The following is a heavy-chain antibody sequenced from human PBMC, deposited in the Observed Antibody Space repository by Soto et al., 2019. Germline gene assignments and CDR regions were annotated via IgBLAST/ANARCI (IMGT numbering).Heavy chain of an antibody. CDR3: ARPRPNYYGSGSYRDYYYYYMDV. CDR2: IYYSGST. CDR1: GGSFSSSSYY. Sequence: SETLSLTCTVSGGSFSSSSYYWGWIRQPPGKGLEWIGSIYYSGSTYYNPSLKSRVTISVDTSKNQFSLKLSSVTAADTAVYYCARPRPNYYGSGSYRDYYYYYMDVWGKGTTVTVSS. V-gene: IGHV4-39*01. J-gene: IGHJ6*03. D-gene: IGHD3-10*01.